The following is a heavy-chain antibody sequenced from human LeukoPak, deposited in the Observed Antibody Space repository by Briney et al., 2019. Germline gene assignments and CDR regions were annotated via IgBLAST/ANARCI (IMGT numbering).Heavy chain of an antibody. CDR1: GFSFSSYA. CDR3: ARHSSMTTGYIAY. D-gene: IGHD4-17*01. J-gene: IGHJ4*02. CDR2: IYYSGST. V-gene: IGHV4-39*01. Sequence: GSLRLSCAASGFSFSSYAMSWIRQPPGKGLEWIGSIYYSGSTYYNPSLKSRVTISVDTSKNQFSLKLSSVTAADTAVYYCARHSSMTTGYIAYWGQGTLVTVSS.